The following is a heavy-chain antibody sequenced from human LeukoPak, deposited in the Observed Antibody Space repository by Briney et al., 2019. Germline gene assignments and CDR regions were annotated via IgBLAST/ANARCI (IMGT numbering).Heavy chain of an antibody. CDR3: ARDRGLGGSCYDY. CDR1: GYTFTTYG. D-gene: IGHD2-15*01. V-gene: IGHV1-18*01. Sequence: ASVKVSCKASGYTFTTYGISWVRQAPGRGLEWMGWISTYNAITNYAQKLQGRVTMTTDTSTSTSYMELRSLRSDDTAVYYCARDRGLGGSCYDYWGQGTLVTVSS. CDR2: ISTYNAIT. J-gene: IGHJ4*02.